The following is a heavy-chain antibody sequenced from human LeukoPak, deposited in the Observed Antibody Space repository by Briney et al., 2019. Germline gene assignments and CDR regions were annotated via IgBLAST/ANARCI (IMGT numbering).Heavy chain of an antibody. D-gene: IGHD6-19*01. CDR1: GFPFSSYA. CDR3: ARDPGYSSGWWATYYFDY. Sequence: GGSLRLSCAASGFPFSSYAMHWVRQAPGKGLEWVAVISYDGSNKYYADSVKGRFTISRDNSKNTLYLQMNSLRAEDTAVYYCARDPGYSSGWWATYYFDYWGQGTLVTVSS. J-gene: IGHJ4*02. CDR2: ISYDGSNK. V-gene: IGHV3-30-3*01.